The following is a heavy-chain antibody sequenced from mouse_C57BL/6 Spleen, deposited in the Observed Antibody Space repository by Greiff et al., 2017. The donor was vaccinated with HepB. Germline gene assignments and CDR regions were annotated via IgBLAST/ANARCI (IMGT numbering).Heavy chain of an antibody. D-gene: IGHD2-14*01. CDR1: GYTFTDYN. Sequence: LVKPGASVKIPCKASGYTFTDYNMDWVKQSHGKSLEWIGDINPNNGGTIYNQKFKGKATLTVDKSSSTAYMELRSLTSEDTAVYYCARRSGGTRRAMDYWGQGTSVTVSS. CDR3: ARRSGGTRRAMDY. J-gene: IGHJ4*01. CDR2: INPNNGGT. V-gene: IGHV1-18*01.